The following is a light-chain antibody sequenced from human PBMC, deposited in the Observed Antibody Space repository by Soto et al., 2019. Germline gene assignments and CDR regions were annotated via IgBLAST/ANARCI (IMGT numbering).Light chain of an antibody. CDR3: QQYYSTPT. CDR2: WAS. Sequence: DIVMTQSPDSLAVSLGERATINCKSSQSVLYSSNNKNYLAWYQQKPGQPPKLLIYWASTRESGVPDRFSGSGSGTDFSLTISSLQAEDVAVYSCQQYYSTPTFGQGTRLEI. J-gene: IGKJ5*01. V-gene: IGKV4-1*01. CDR1: QSVLYSSNNKNY.